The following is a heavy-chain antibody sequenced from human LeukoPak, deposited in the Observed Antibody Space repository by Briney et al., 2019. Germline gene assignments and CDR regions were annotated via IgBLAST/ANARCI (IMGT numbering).Heavy chain of an antibody. Sequence: GESLNISCKGSGYSFASYWIAWVRQMPGKGLEWMGGIYPGNSDITYSPSFQGQVTISADKSVSTAYLRWSSLKASDTAIYYCARHLSSISSCPNYWGQGTLVTVSS. V-gene: IGHV5-51*01. CDR1: GYSFASYW. CDR2: IYPGNSDI. D-gene: IGHD2-2*01. CDR3: ARHLSSISSCPNY. J-gene: IGHJ4*02.